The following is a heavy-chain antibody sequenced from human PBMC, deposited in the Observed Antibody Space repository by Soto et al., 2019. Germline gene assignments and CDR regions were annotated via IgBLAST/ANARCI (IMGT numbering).Heavy chain of an antibody. J-gene: IGHJ4*02. CDR1: GFTFDNYA. CDR3: AKDTGPN. V-gene: IGHV3-9*01. CDR2: ISWNSNTI. Sequence: SLRLSCAASGFTFDNYAMHFFRQAPGKCLEWVSGISWNSNTIAYADSVKGRFTISRDNAKNSLYLQMNSLRADDTAFYYCAKDTGPNWGQGTLVTVSS.